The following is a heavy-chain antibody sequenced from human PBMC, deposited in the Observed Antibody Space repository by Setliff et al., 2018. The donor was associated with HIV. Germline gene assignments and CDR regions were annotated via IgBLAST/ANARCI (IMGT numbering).Heavy chain of an antibody. V-gene: IGHV1-69-2*01. D-gene: IGHD3-16*01. CDR1: GYTFTDHN. CDR2: VDPEDDER. Sequence: ASVKVSCKASGYTFTDHNIHWVQQAPGKGLEWMGHVDPEDDERLYAEKFQGRVTITADTNTDTAYMELTKMRSDDTAAYYCAKGVKWLDPWGQGTLVTVSS. CDR3: AKGVKWLDP. J-gene: IGHJ5*02.